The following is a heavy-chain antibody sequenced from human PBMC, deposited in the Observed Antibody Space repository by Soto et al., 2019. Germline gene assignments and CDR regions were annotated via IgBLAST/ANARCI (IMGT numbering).Heavy chain of an antibody. CDR2: VSGSGDST. J-gene: IGHJ4*02. CDR1: AFTFSSYA. D-gene: IGHD2-21*02. V-gene: IGHV3-23*01. CDR3: GKGRASDCPGCTQDY. Sequence: EVQLLESGGGLAQPGGSLRLSCAASAFTFSSYAMSWVRQAPGKGLEWVSAVSGSGDSTYYADSVKGRFTISRDNSKNTLDLQMNSLRAEDTAVYYCGKGRASDCPGCTQDYWGQGTLVTVSS.